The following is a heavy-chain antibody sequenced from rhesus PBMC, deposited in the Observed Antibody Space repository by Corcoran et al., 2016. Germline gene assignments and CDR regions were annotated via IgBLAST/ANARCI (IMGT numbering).Heavy chain of an antibody. V-gene: IGHV5-2*01. CDR3: AKGGRGVFDY. J-gene: IGHJ4*01. CDR1: GYSFTSYW. D-gene: IGHD1-44*02. Sequence: EVQLVQSGAEVKRPGESLKISCKTSGYSFTSYWFSWVRQVPGKGLEWMGAIDPSDSDTRYSPSFQGQVTISADKSISTTYLQWSSLKASDSATYYCAKGGRGVFDYWGQGVLVTVSS. CDR2: IDPSDSDT.